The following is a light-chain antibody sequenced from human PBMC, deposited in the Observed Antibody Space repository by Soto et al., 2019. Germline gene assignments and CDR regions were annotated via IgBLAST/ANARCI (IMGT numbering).Light chain of an antibody. CDR2: GAS. J-gene: IGKJ1*01. CDR1: QSVSSY. V-gene: IGKV3-11*01. Sequence: EIVMTQSPSTLSVVPGERATLSCRAGQSVSSYLAWDQQKPGLAPKLLIYGASTRDTGVPARFTGSGSGTDFTLTISDVQPEDFALYYCHQRQSWPRTFGHGTKVDIK. CDR3: HQRQSWPRT.